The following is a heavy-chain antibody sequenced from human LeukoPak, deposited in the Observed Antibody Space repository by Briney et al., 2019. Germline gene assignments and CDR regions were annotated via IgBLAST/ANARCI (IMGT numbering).Heavy chain of an antibody. J-gene: IGHJ4*02. CDR3: ARHVEMATIYFDY. CDR1: GGSISSSSYY. Sequence: SETLSLTCTVSGGSISSSSYYWGWIRQPPGKGLEWIGSIYYRGSTYYNPSLKSRVTISVDTSKNQFSLKLSSVTAADTAVYYCARHVEMATIYFDYWGQGTLVTVSS. CDR2: IYYRGST. V-gene: IGHV4-39*01. D-gene: IGHD5-24*01.